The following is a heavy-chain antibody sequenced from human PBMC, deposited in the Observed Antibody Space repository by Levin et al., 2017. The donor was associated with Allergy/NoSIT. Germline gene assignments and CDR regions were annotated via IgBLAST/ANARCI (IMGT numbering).Heavy chain of an antibody. Sequence: GGSLRLSRAASGFTFSDHYMDWVRQAPGKGLEWVGRIRDKAHSHTTEYAASVKGRFTISRDDSKNSVYLQMNSLKTEDTAVYYCARDLTLVRGLGYWGQGTLVTVSS. CDR3: ARDLTLVRGLGY. V-gene: IGHV3-72*01. J-gene: IGHJ4*02. CDR2: IRDKAHSHTT. CDR1: GFTFSDHY. D-gene: IGHD3-10*01.